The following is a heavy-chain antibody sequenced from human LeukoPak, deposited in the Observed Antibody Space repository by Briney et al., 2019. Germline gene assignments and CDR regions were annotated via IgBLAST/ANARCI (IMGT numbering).Heavy chain of an antibody. CDR3: ARGYGAGTYCSSTSCHLDY. CDR2: INHSGST. D-gene: IGHD2-2*01. Sequence: SETLSLTCAVYGGSFSGYYWSWIRQPPGKGLEWIGEINHSGSTNYNPSLKSRVTISVDTSKNQFSLKLSSVTAADTAVYYCARGYGAGTYCSSTSCHLDYWGQGTLVTVSS. J-gene: IGHJ4*02. CDR1: GGSFSGYY. V-gene: IGHV4-34*01.